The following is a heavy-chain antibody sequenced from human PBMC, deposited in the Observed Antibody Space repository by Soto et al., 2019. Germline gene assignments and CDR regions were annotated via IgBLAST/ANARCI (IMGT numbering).Heavy chain of an antibody. J-gene: IGHJ6*02. V-gene: IGHV1-69*08. Sequence: QVQLVQSGAELKKTGSSVKVSCRASGDTFSSYAVNWVRQAPGRGLEWMGRIITVLGTTDYAQNFKGRLTITAEKSTXXXYXXLRSLRSEDTAVYYCARRRYCGYDCYHKHYYGMDVWGQGTTVTVAS. CDR1: GDTFSSYA. CDR2: IITVLGTT. D-gene: IGHD2-21*01. CDR3: ARRRYCGYDCYHKHYYGMDV.